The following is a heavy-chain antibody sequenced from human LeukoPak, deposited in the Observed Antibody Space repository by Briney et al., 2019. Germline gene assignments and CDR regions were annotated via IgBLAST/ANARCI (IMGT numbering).Heavy chain of an antibody. CDR3: AREMSDTVTWGWYFDL. V-gene: IGHV3-13*01. Sequence: HAGGSLRLSCAASGLSFSSYDMHWVRQATGKGLEWVSAIATKGDTYYSDSVRGRFTISRENGKNSLYLQMNSLRAGDTAVYYCAREMSDTVTWGWYFDLWGRGTLVTVSS. J-gene: IGHJ2*01. D-gene: IGHD4-17*01. CDR1: GLSFSSYD. CDR2: IATKGDT.